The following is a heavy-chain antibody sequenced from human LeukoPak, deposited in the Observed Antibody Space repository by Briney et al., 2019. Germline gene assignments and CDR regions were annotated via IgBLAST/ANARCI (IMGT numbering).Heavy chain of an antibody. CDR1: GFSVGFNY. J-gene: IGHJ4*02. D-gene: IGHD3-22*01. Sequence: PGGSLRLSCAASGFSVGFNYMTWVRQAPGKGLEWVSVIYSGGNTDYADSVKGRFTISRDNAKNSLYLQMNSLRAEDTAVYYCASSGYVYGIDYWGQGTLVTVSS. V-gene: IGHV3-53*01. CDR3: ASSGYVYGIDY. CDR2: IYSGGNT.